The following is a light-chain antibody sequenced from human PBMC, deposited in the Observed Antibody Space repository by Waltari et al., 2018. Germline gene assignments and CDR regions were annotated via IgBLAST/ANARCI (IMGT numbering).Light chain of an antibody. Sequence: QSALTQPASVSGSPRQSIPISCTGTSSDVGGYNHASWYQQHPGKAPKLMIYEVSNRHSGVSNRFSGSKSGNTASLTISGLQAEDEADYYCSSYTSSSTLVVFGGGTKLTVL. CDR3: SSYTSSSTLVV. CDR2: EVS. CDR1: SSDVGGYNH. J-gene: IGLJ2*01. V-gene: IGLV2-14*01.